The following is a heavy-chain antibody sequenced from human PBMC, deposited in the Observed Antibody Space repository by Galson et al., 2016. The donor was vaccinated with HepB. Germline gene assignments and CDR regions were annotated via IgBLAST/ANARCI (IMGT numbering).Heavy chain of an antibody. CDR1: GYTFTGYC. D-gene: IGHD7-27*01. CDR2: ICPGDPHT. J-gene: IGHJ4*02. Sequence: QSGAEVTKPGESLKISRKGSGYTFTGYCIGWVRQMPGKGLEWVAIICPGDPHTRYSPSYQGRVTISADQSINTAYLQWISLQTSDTAMYYCTKNWRGDFPDPPDSWGQGTLVIVSS. V-gene: IGHV5-51*01. CDR3: TKNWRGDFPDPPDS.